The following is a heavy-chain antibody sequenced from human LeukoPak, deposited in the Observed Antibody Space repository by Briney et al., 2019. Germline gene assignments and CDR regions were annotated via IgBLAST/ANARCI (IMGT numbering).Heavy chain of an antibody. V-gene: IGHV3-33*01. J-gene: IGHJ4*02. CDR1: GFTFGGYG. Sequence: GRSLRLSCAGSGFTFGGYGMHWFRQTPGKGLEWVAVIAYDGSRAFYADSVKGRFTISRDNSKNTMSVQMDDLRAEDTAVYYCTRYNNDHFDYWGQGTLVTVFS. CDR2: IAYDGSRA. CDR3: TRYNNDHFDY. D-gene: IGHD1-14*01.